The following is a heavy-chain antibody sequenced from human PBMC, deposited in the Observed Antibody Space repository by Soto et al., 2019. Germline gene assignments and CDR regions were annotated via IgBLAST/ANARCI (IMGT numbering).Heavy chain of an antibody. D-gene: IGHD1-1*01. CDR1: GFTFSTSW. CDR2: IESDGRGT. J-gene: IGHJ4*02. Sequence: PGGSLRLSCAASGFTFSTSWMHWVRQAPGKGLVWVSRIESDGRGTTYADSVKGRFTISRDNAKNTLYLQMNSLTAEDTAMYYCATDSGGSPFDFWGQGTLVTFSS. CDR3: ATDSGGSPFDF. V-gene: IGHV3-74*01.